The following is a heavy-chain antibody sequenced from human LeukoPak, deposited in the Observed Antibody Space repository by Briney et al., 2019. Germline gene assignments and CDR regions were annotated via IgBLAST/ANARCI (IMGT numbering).Heavy chain of an antibody. Sequence: GVSLQISCQGPRYGFTSFWIGWVRPVPGQGLDWMGMIYPGDSDTMYSPSFQGQVTISADKSISTAYLQWSSLKASDTAMYYCARRTCCFGELVCYFDYWGQGTLVTVSS. D-gene: IGHD3-10*01. CDR3: ARRTCCFGELVCYFDY. CDR1: RYGFTSFW. CDR2: IYPGDSDT. J-gene: IGHJ4*02. V-gene: IGHV5-51*01.